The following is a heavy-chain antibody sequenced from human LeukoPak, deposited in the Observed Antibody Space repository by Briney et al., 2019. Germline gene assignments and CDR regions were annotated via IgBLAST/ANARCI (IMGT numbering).Heavy chain of an antibody. CDR2: IYSGGST. CDR3: ARVTRFLLDP. J-gene: IGHJ5*02. D-gene: IGHD2-21*01. V-gene: IGHV3-53*01. CDR1: GFTVSSNY. Sequence: GGSLRLSCAASGFTVSSNYMSWVRQAPGKGLEWVSVIYSGGSTYYADSVKGRFPISRDNSKNTLYLQMNSLRAEDTAVYYCARVTRFLLDPWGQGTLVTVSS.